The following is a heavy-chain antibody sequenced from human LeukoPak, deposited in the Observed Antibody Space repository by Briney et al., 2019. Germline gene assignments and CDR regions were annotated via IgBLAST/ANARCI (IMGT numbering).Heavy chain of an antibody. CDR2: IYHSGST. CDR1: GYSISSGYY. CDR3: ARVASEGYTESPRNPSNWFDP. Sequence: SETLSLTCTVSGYSISSGYYWGWIRQPPGKGLKGFGGIYHSGSTNYNPSLKSRVTISVDTSKNQFSLKLSSVTAADTAVYYCARVASEGYTESPRNPSNWFDPWGQGTLVTVSS. D-gene: IGHD1-1*01. J-gene: IGHJ5*02. V-gene: IGHV4-38-2*02.